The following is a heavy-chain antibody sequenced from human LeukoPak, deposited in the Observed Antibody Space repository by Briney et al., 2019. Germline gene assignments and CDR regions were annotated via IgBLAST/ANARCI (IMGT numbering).Heavy chain of an antibody. CDR2: IIPIFGTA. D-gene: IGHD5-24*01. J-gene: IGHJ4*02. CDR3: ARERGMATMYYFDY. V-gene: IGHV1-69*01. Sequence: ASVKVSCKASGGTFSSYAISWVRQAPGQGLEWMGGIIPIFGTANYAQKFQGGVTITADESTSTAYMELSSLRSEDTAVYYCARERGMATMYYFDYWGQGTLVTVSS. CDR1: GGTFSSYA.